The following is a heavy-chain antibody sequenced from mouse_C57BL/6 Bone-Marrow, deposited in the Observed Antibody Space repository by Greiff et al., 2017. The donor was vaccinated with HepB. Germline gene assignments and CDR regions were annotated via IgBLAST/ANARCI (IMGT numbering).Heavy chain of an antibody. J-gene: IGHJ4*01. CDR3: ARHGSSPHYYAMDY. D-gene: IGHD1-1*01. Sequence: VQLQQSGPELVKPGASVKIPCKASGYTFTDYNMDWVKQSHGKSLEWIGDINPNNGGTIYNQKFKGKATLTVDKSSSTAYMELRSLTSEDTAVYYCARHGSSPHYYAMDYWGQGTSVTVSS. CDR2: INPNNGGT. CDR1: GYTFTDYN. V-gene: IGHV1-18*01.